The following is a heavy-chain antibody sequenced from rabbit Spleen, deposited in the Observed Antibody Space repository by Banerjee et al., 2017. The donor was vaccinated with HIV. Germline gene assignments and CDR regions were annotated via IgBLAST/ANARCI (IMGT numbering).Heavy chain of an antibody. J-gene: IGHJ4*01. D-gene: IGHD6-1*01. Sequence: QEQLEESGGGLVKPGASLTLTCKASGFPFSNKAVMCWVRQAPGKGLEWIACIYTSSGNTYYASWAKGRFTISKTSSTTVTLQLNSLTAADTATYFCARDSAYAGYAYVFNFWGQGTLVTVS. V-gene: IGHV1S45*01. CDR3: ARDSAYAGYAYVFNF. CDR2: IYTSSGNT. CDR1: GFPFSNKAV.